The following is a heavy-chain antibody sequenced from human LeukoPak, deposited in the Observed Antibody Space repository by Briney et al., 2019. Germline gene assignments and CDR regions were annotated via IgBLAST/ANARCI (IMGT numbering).Heavy chain of an antibody. J-gene: IGHJ4*02. D-gene: IGHD3-3*01. CDR1: GYTFTSYG. Sequence: AASVKVSCKASGYTFTSYGISWVRQAPGQGLEWMGWISAYNGNTNYAQKLQGRVTMTTDTSTSTAYMELRGLRSDDTAVYYCARGAGYDFWSGYVPHYFDYWGQGTLVTVSS. V-gene: IGHV1-18*01. CDR2: ISAYNGNT. CDR3: ARGAGYDFWSGYVPHYFDY.